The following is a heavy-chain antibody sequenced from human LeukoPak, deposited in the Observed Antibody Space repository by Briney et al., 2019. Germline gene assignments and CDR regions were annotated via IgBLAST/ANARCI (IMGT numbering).Heavy chain of an antibody. CDR3: ARDWGRRYSSGWYGDFDY. D-gene: IGHD6-19*01. J-gene: IGHJ4*02. Sequence: PGGSLRLSCAASGFTFSNYAMHWVRQVPGKGLEWVAVISYDGSDKYYADSVKGRFTISRDNSKNTLYLQMNSLRPEDTAVYYCARDWGRRYSSGWYGDFDYWGQGTLVTVSS. CDR2: ISYDGSDK. CDR1: GFTFSNYA. V-gene: IGHV3-30-3*01.